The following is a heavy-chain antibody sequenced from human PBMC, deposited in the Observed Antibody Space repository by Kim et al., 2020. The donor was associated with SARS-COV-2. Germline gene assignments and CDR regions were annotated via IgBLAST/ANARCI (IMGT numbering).Heavy chain of an antibody. V-gene: IGHV3-33*01. Sequence: GGSLRLSCAASGFTFSSYGMHWVRQAPGKGLEWVAVIWYDGSNKYYADSVKGRFTISRDNSKNTLYLQMNSLRAEDTAVYYCARDREWALYYDSSGRQTNDAFDIWGQGTMVTVSS. J-gene: IGHJ3*02. D-gene: IGHD3-22*01. CDR3: ARDREWALYYDSSGRQTNDAFDI. CDR2: IWYDGSNK. CDR1: GFTFSSYG.